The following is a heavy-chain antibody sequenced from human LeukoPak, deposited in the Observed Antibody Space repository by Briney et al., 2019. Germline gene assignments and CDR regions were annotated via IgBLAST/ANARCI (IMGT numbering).Heavy chain of an antibody. D-gene: IGHD2-21*02. CDR1: GYTFTSYD. CDR2: MNPNSGNT. J-gene: IGHJ4*02. CDR3: ARDVYCGGDCYTIYYFDY. V-gene: IGHV1-8*01. Sequence: ASVKVSCKASGYTFTSYDINWVRQATGQGLEWMGWMNPNSGNTGYAQKLQGRVTMTTDTSTSTAYMELRSLRSDDTAVYYCARDVYCGGDCYTIYYFDYWGQGTLVTVSS.